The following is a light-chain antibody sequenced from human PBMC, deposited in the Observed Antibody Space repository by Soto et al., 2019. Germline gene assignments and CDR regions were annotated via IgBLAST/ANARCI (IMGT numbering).Light chain of an antibody. CDR2: GAS. J-gene: IGKJ1*01. Sequence: ESVLTQSPGTLSLSPGDIATLSCRASQSVSSNYLAWYQQKPGQAPRILIYGASNRATGIPDRFSGSGSGTDFTLTISRLEPEDFAVYYCQQYGSSGTFGQGTKVDIK. V-gene: IGKV3-20*01. CDR1: QSVSSNY. CDR3: QQYGSSGT.